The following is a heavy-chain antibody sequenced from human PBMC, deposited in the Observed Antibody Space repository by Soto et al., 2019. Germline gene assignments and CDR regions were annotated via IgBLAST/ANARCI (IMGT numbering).Heavy chain of an antibody. CDR1: GFTFNTYN. V-gene: IGHV3-21*06. Sequence: GGSLRLSCTASGFTFNTYNMNWVRQAPGRGLEWVSSISSSTTHILYADSVKGRFTISRDNGKNSLYLQMNSLRAEDTAVYYCARDLQMATIRGGDYWGQGTQVTVSS. CDR3: ARDLQMATIRGGDY. CDR2: ISSSTTHI. D-gene: IGHD5-12*01. J-gene: IGHJ4*02.